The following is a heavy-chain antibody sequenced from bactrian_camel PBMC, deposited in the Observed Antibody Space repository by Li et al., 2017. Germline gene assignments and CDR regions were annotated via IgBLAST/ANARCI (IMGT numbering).Heavy chain of an antibody. CDR3: ALGSSASAWAHLSPAAFVY. Sequence: VQLVESGGGSVQAGGSLRLSCLASAYTSNGHCMAWFRQAPGKEREAVAAIYNGAVITYYSNSVMDRFIISQDSAKNTLYLQMNNLQREDTAVYYCALGSSASAWAHLSPAAFVYWGRGTQVTVS. D-gene: IGHD3*01. J-gene: IGHJ4*01. CDR1: AYTSNGHC. CDR2: IYNGAVIT. V-gene: IGHV3S1*01.